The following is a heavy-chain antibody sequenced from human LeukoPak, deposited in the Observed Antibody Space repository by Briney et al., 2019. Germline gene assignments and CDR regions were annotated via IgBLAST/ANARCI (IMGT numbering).Heavy chain of an antibody. CDR3: ARDRFEGVITSRGFDP. J-gene: IGHJ5*02. CDR2: IKQDGSEK. D-gene: IGHD3-16*01. Sequence: GGSLRLSCAASGFTFSSYWMSWVRQAPGKGLEWVANIKQDGSEKYYVDSVKGRFTISRDNAKNSLYLQMNSLRAEDTAVYYCARDRFEGVITSRGFDPWGQGTLVTVSS. V-gene: IGHV3-7*01. CDR1: GFTFSSYW.